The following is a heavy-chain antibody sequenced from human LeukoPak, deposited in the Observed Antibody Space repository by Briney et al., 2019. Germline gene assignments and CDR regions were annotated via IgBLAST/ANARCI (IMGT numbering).Heavy chain of an antibody. CDR1: GGSFNRSGYY. V-gene: IGHV4-39*01. J-gene: IGHJ4*02. CDR3: ARHRYDSSGYYQSGPDYYFDY. D-gene: IGHD3-22*01. Sequence: SETLSLTCTVSGGSFNRSGYYWGWIRQPPGKGLEWIGNIYYSGSTYYNPSLKSRVTISVDTSKNQFSLKLSSVTAADTAVYYCARHRYDSSGYYQSGPDYYFDYWGQGTLVAVSS. CDR2: IYYSGST.